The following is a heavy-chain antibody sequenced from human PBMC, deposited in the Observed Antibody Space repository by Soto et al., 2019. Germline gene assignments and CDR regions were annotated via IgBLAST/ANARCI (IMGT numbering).Heavy chain of an antibody. D-gene: IGHD2-15*01. CDR1: GFTFSSYA. J-gene: IGHJ5*02. Sequence: SLRLSCAASGFTFSSYAMHWVRQAPGKGLEWVAVISYDGSNKYYADSVKGRFTISRDNSKNTLYLQMNSLRAEDTAVYYCARDVRCSGGSCKGPFNWFDPWGQGTLVTVS. CDR2: ISYDGSNK. V-gene: IGHV3-30-3*01. CDR3: ARDVRCSGGSCKGPFNWFDP.